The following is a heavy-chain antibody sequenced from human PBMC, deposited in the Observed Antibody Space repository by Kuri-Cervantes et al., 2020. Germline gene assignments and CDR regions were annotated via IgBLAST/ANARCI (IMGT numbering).Heavy chain of an antibody. CDR1: GFTFSSYA. J-gene: IGHJ5*02. D-gene: IGHD2-8*02. CDR2: INPSGGST. CDR3: ARPGPWFDP. Sequence: GESLKISCAASGFTFSSYAMSWVRQAPGQGLEWMGIINPSGGSTSYAQNFQGRVTMTRNTPISTAYMELSSLRSEDTAVYYCARPGPWFDPWGQGTLVTSPQ. V-gene: IGHV1-46*01.